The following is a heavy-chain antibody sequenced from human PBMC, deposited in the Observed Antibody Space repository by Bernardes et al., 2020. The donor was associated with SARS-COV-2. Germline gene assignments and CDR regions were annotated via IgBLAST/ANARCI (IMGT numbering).Heavy chain of an antibody. CDR1: GYTFTSYC. Sequence: ASVKVSCQASGYTFTSYCISWVRQAPGQGLDWMGWLSAYNGNTNYAQKLQGRVNMTTDTSTSTGYMELKNLRSDDTAVYYCAGGDAPGIAVAGGSKDWFDPWGQGTLVTVSS. CDR3: AGGDAPGIAVAGGSKDWFDP. J-gene: IGHJ5*02. V-gene: IGHV1-18*01. D-gene: IGHD6-19*01. CDR2: LSAYNGNT.